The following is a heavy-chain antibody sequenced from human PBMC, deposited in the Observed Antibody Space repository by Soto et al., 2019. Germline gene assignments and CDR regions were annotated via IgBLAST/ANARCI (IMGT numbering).Heavy chain of an antibody. J-gene: IGHJ6*02. CDR2: IYYSGST. CDR3: ARGDCSGGTCNYYYYYGVAV. V-gene: IGHV4-61*01. CDR1: GGSVISGRYY. Sequence: SETLSLTCAVSGGSVISGRYYWIWIRQPPGKGLEWIGYIYYSGSTNYNPSLKSRVTISVDTSKNQFSLKLSSVTAADTAVYYCARGDCSGGTCNYYYYYGVAVWGPGTTVTVSS. D-gene: IGHD2-15*01.